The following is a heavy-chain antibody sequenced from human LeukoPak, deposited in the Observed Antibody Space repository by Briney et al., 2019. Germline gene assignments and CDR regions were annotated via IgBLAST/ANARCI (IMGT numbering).Heavy chain of an antibody. CDR1: GFTFSSYS. Sequence: TGGSLRLSCAASGFTFSSYSMNWVRQAPGKGLEWISYISSSSSTIYYADSVKGRFTISRDNAKNSLYLQMNSLRAEDTAVYYCARDLEWVAVAGFFDYWGQGTLVTVSS. J-gene: IGHJ4*02. CDR2: ISSSSSTI. CDR3: ARDLEWVAVAGFFDY. V-gene: IGHV3-48*04. D-gene: IGHD6-19*01.